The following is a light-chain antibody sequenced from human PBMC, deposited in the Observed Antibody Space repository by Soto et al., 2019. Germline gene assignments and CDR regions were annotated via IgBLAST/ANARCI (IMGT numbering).Light chain of an antibody. V-gene: IGKV1-8*01. J-gene: IGKJ1*01. CDR1: QGIGNN. CDR3: QHYYSHPPT. CDR2: GAS. Sequence: AIRMTQSPSSFSASTGDRVTITCRASQGIGNNLAWYQRKPGRAPQLLISGASTLQIGVPSRFSGSGSGTEFTLTINYLQSEDFAIYYCQHYYSHPPTFGQGTNVEIK.